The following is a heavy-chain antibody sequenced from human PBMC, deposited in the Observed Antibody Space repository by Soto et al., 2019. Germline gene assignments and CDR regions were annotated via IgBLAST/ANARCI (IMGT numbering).Heavy chain of an antibody. J-gene: IGHJ4*02. CDR2: INHSGST. V-gene: IGHV4-34*01. Sequence: SETLSLTCAVYGGSFSGYYWTWIRQHPGTGLEWIGEINHSGSTFYNPSLKGRISVFIDTSKKQFSLKMTSVTAADKAVYYCARGIYEGSSGYYLDVWGQGNLVTGSS. CDR1: GGSFSGYY. CDR3: ARGIYEGSSGYYLDV. D-gene: IGHD3-22*01.